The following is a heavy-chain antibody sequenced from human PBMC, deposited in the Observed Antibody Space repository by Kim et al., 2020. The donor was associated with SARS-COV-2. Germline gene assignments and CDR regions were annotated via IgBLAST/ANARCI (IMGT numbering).Heavy chain of an antibody. V-gene: IGHV3-23*01. CDR2: ISGSGGST. Sequence: GGSLRLSCAASGFTFSSYAMSWVRQAPGKGLEWVSAISGSGGSTYYADSVKGRFTISRDNSKNTLYLQMNSLRAEDTAVYYCAKVGGSGSFNVWYFDYWGQGTLVTVSS. D-gene: IGHD3-10*01. CDR1: GFTFSSYA. CDR3: AKVGGSGSFNVWYFDY. J-gene: IGHJ4*02.